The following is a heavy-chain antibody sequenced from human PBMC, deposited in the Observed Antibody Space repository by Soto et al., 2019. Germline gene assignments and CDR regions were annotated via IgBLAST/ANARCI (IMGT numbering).Heavy chain of an antibody. J-gene: IGHJ6*02. D-gene: IGHD6-13*01. V-gene: IGHV1-2*02. CDR3: AAGYSSSWYYYYYYGMDV. CDR1: GYTFTGYY. CDR2: INPNSGDT. Sequence: ASVKVSCKASGYTFTGYYMHWVRQAPGQGLEWMGWINPNSGDTNYAQKFQGRVTMTRDTSISTAYMELSRLRSDDTAVYYCAAGYSSSWYYYYYYGMDVWGQGTTVTVSS.